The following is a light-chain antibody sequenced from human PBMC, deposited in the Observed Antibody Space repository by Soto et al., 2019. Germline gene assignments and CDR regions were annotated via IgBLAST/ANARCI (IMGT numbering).Light chain of an antibody. V-gene: IGKV1-39*01. CDR1: QSIDTY. J-gene: IGKJ2*01. CDR2: AAS. CDR3: QQSYSTPMYT. Sequence: DIQMTQSPSSLSASLLDRVTITCXSSQSIDTYLNWYQQKPGTAPKLLIYAASSLQSGVPSRFSGRGSGTDFTLTISSLQPEDFATYYCQQSYSTPMYTFGQGTKV.